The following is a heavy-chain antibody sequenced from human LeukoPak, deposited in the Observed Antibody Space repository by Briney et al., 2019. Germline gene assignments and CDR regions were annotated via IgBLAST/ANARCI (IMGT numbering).Heavy chain of an antibody. D-gene: IGHD5-18*01. CDR3: ARHRGRYSYGYAFGY. J-gene: IGHJ4*02. CDR2: IYHSGST. V-gene: IGHV4-38-2*02. CDR1: GYSIRSGDY. Sequence: PSETLSLTCTVSGYSIRSGDYWGWIRQPPGKGLEWIGNIYHSGSTYYNPSLKSRVIISVDTSKNQFSLKLSSVTAADTAVYYCARHRGRYSYGYAFGYWGQGTLVTVSS.